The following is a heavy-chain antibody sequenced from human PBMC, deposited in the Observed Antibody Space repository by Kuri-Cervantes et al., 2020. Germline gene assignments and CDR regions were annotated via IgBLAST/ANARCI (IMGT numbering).Heavy chain of an antibody. J-gene: IGHJ4*02. CDR2: ISSSSSYI. Sequence: GESLKISCAASGFTFSDYYMSWIRQAPGKGLEWVSYISSSSSYIYYADSLKGRFTISRDNAKNSVSLQMDSLRPDDTALYYCARGRCAGYSSGLCAFDFWGQGVLVTVSS. V-gene: IGHV3-11*05. CDR1: GFTFSDYY. CDR3: ARGRCAGYSSGLCAFDF. D-gene: IGHD6-19*01.